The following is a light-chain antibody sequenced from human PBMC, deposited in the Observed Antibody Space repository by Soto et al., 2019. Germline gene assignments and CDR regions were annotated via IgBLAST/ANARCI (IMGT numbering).Light chain of an antibody. CDR1: QSVRTY. Sequence: EIVLTQSPATLSLSPGERATLSCRASQSVRTYLAWYQQKPGQAPRLLIYDASSRAIGIPARFSGSGSGTDFNLTISSLDPEDFAVYYCQQSNNWPPGYSFGQGTKLEIK. J-gene: IGKJ2*01. CDR2: DAS. V-gene: IGKV3-11*01. CDR3: QQSNNWPPGYS.